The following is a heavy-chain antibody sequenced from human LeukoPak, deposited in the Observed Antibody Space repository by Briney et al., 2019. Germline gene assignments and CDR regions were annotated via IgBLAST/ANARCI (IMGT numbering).Heavy chain of an antibody. CDR2: IYYSGST. CDR1: GGSISSGDYY. V-gene: IGHV4-61*08. Sequence: NPSETLSLTCTVSGGSISSGDYYWSWIRQPPGKGLEWIGYIYYSGSTNYNPSLKSRVTISVDTSKNQFSLKLSSVTAADTAVYYCARTGISGSYPVDYWGQGTLVTVSS. D-gene: IGHD1-26*01. J-gene: IGHJ4*02. CDR3: ARTGISGSYPVDY.